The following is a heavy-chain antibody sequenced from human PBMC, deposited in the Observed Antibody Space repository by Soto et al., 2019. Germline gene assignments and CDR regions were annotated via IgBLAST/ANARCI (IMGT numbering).Heavy chain of an antibody. D-gene: IGHD3-3*01. CDR3: AKRPIFGVVIDY. V-gene: IGHV3-23*01. J-gene: IGHJ4*02. CDR1: GFTFSSYA. CDR2: ISGSGGST. Sequence: GGSLRLPCAASGFTFSSYAMSWVRQAPGKGLEWVSAISGSGGSTYYADSVKGRFTISRDNSKNTLYLQMNSLRAEDTAVYYCAKRPIFGVVIDYWGQGTLVTVSS.